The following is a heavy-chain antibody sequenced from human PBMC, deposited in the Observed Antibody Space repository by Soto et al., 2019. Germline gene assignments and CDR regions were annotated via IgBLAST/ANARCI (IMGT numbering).Heavy chain of an antibody. CDR1: GGSFSGYY. V-gene: IGHV4-34*01. CDR3: ARRYGSCFDY. CDR2: INQSGGT. D-gene: IGHD5-18*01. Sequence: SETLSLTCAVYGGSFSGYYWSWIRQPPGKGLEWIGEINQSGGTNYNPPLKSRVTISVDTSKNQFSLKLSSVTAADTAVYYCARRYGSCFDYWGQGTLVTVPS. J-gene: IGHJ4*02.